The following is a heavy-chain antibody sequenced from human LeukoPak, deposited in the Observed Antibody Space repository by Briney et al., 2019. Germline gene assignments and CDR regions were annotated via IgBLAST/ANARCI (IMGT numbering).Heavy chain of an antibody. Sequence: GESLKISCKGSGHSFTTYWIGWVRQMPGKGLEWMGIIYPRDSNTRYSPSFQGQVTISADKSITTAYLQWSSLRASDTAMYYCARPDGYNSFDFWGQGTLVTVSS. J-gene: IGHJ4*02. CDR3: ARPDGYNSFDF. D-gene: IGHD5-24*01. CDR1: GHSFTTYW. V-gene: IGHV5-51*01. CDR2: IYPRDSNT.